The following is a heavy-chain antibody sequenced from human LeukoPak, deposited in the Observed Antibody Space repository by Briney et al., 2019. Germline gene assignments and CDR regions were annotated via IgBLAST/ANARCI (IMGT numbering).Heavy chain of an antibody. D-gene: IGHD1-26*01. V-gene: IGHV3-23*01. J-gene: IGHJ4*02. Sequence: PGGSLRLSCAASGFTFSSYGMSWVRQAPGKGLEWVSAISGSGGSTYYADSVKGRFTISRDNSKNTLYLQMNSLRAEDTAVYYCAKNLYSGSYLYDYWGQGTLVTVSS. CDR2: ISGSGGST. CDR3: AKNLYSGSYLYDY. CDR1: GFTFSSYG.